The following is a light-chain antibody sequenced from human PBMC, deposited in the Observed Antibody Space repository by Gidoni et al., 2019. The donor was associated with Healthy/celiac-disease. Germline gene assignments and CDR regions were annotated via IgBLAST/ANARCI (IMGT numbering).Light chain of an antibody. Sequence: EIVLTQSPRSLYLSPGERATLSCRASQSVSSSYLAWYQQKPGQAPRLHIYGASSRATGIPDRFRGSGSGTDFTLTISRLEPEDFAVYYCQQYGISPQTFGQGTKVEIE. V-gene: IGKV3-20*01. CDR3: QQYGISPQT. J-gene: IGKJ1*01. CDR1: QSVSSSY. CDR2: GAS.